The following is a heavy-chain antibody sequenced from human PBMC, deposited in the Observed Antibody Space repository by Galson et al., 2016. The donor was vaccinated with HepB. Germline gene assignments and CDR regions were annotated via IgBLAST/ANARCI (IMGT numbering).Heavy chain of an antibody. CDR3: ARPRGSLTTAWGMDV. CDR2: INSYWSDT. D-gene: IGHD4-17*01. J-gene: IGHJ6*02. CDR1: GFSFSNYW. V-gene: IGHV3-74*01. Sequence: SLRLSCAASGFSFSNYWMHWVRQAPGKGLAWVSRINSYWSDTNYADSVKGRFTISRDNAKNTLYLQMESLRAEDTAVYYCARPRGSLTTAWGMDVWGQGTTVTVSS.